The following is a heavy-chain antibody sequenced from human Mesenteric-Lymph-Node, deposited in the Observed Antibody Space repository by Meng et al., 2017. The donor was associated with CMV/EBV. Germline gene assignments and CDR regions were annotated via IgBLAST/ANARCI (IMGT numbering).Heavy chain of an antibody. J-gene: IGHJ4*02. CDR3: GSLQNFDY. CDR2: IIPILGIA. V-gene: IGHV1-69*10. CDR1: GYSFTNYD. D-gene: IGHD4-11*01. Sequence: SVKVSCKASGYSFTNYDIHWVRQAPGQGLEWMGGIIPILGIANYAQKFQGRVTITADKSTSTAYMELSSLRSEDTAVYYCGSLQNFDYWGQGTLVTVSS.